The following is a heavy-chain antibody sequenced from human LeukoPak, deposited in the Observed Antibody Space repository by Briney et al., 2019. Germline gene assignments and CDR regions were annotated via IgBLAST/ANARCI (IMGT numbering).Heavy chain of an antibody. CDR1: GFTFSSYS. V-gene: IGHV3-48*01. CDR2: ISSSSGTI. Sequence: GGSLRLSCAASGFTFSSYSMNWVRQAPGKGLEWVSYISSSSGTIYYADSVKGRFTISRDNAKNSLYLQMNSLRAEDTAVYYCARDKYGGNHVYYFDYWGQGTLVTVSS. D-gene: IGHD4-23*01. J-gene: IGHJ4*02. CDR3: ARDKYGGNHVYYFDY.